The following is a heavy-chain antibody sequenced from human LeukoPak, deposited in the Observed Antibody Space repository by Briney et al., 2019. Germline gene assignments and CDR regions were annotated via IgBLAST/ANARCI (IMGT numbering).Heavy chain of an antibody. V-gene: IGHV3-48*01. Sequence: GGSLRLSCAASGFSFSRYTMSWVRQAPGKGLEWISYISSSSTTIKYADSVKGRFIISRDNAKISVYLQMNSLRAEDTAVYYCALIAVDWQQPFDYWGQGTLVTVSS. CDR1: GFSFSRYT. CDR3: ALIAVDWQQPFDY. J-gene: IGHJ4*02. D-gene: IGHD6-13*01. CDR2: ISSSSTTI.